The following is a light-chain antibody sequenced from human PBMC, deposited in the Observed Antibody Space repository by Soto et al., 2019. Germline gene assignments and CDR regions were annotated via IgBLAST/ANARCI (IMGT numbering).Light chain of an antibody. Sequence: EIVLTQSPGTLSVSPGERATLSCRASQNISSNYLAWYQQKPGQAPSLLIYGTSSRATGIPDRFSGSGSGTDFTLTISRLEPEDSAIYYCQQYVSWTFGQGTKVEIK. V-gene: IGKV3-20*01. J-gene: IGKJ1*01. CDR2: GTS. CDR1: QNISSNY. CDR3: QQYVSWT.